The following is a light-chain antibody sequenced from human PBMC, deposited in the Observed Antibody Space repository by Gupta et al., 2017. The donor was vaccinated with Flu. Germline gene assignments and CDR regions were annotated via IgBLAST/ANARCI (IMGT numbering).Light chain of an antibody. CDR2: SKN. CDR1: SSNIGRNT. CDR3: AAEDDSNNGCV. V-gene: IGLV1-44*01. Sequence: QSVLTQPPSASGTPGQRVTISCSGSSSNIGRNTVNWYQQLPGTAPKLLFDSKNQRPSGVPDRFAGSKAGTSASLTISVLQAEEEAYYYWAAEDDSNNGCVFGGGTKLTVL. J-gene: IGLJ3*02.